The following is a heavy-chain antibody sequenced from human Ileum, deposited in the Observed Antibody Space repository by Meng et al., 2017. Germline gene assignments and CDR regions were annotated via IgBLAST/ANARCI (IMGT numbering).Heavy chain of an antibody. V-gene: IGHV3-23*03. CDR1: GFTFSSYG. J-gene: IGHJ4*02. CDR3: ARGIGTHGRYYSDY. Sequence: EVQLLESGGGFVQPGGSLRLSCTASGFTFSSYGMSWVRQVPGKGLEWVSGLSGNSNTYYAESVMGRFAISRDNSKNTLYLQMNSLKAEDTAVYYCARGIGTHGRYYSDYWGQGTLVTVSS. D-gene: IGHD3-9*01. CDR2: LSGNSNT.